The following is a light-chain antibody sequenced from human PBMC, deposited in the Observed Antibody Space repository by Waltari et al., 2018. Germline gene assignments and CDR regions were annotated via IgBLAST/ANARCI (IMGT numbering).Light chain of an antibody. CDR3: LQRSSWPWT. V-gene: IGKV3-11*01. CDR1: QSVSSY. Sequence: EIVLTQSPATLSLSPAERAPLSCRSSQSVSSYLAGYQQKVGQAPRLLIYDASNRATGIPARFSGSGSGTDFTFTISSLEPEDFAVYYCLQRSSWPWTFGQGTKVEIK. J-gene: IGKJ1*01. CDR2: DAS.